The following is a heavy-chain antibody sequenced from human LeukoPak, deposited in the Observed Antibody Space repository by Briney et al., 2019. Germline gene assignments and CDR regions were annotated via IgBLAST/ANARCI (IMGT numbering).Heavy chain of an antibody. J-gene: IGHJ4*02. CDR2: ISSSSSYI. D-gene: IGHD1-26*01. CDR1: EFSVGSNY. Sequence: GGSLRLSCAASEFSVGSNYMTWVRQAPGKGLEWVSSISSSSSYIYYADSVKGRFTISRDNAKNSLYLQMNGLRAEDTAVYYCASGSGSLGYWGQGTLATVSS. CDR3: ASGSGSLGY. V-gene: IGHV3-21*01.